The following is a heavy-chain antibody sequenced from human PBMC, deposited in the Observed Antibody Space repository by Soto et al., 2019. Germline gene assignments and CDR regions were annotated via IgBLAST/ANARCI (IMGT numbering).Heavy chain of an antibody. D-gene: IGHD3-10*01. J-gene: IGHJ4*02. CDR3: ARQSVGPYGSGSYFDY. Sequence: PSETLSLTCTVSGGSIISYYWSWILQPPGKGLEWIGYIYYSGSTNYNPSLKSRVTISVDTSKNQFSLKLSSVTAADTAVYYCARQSVGPYGSGSYFDYWGQGTLVTVS. V-gene: IGHV4-59*08. CDR1: GGSIISYY. CDR2: IYYSGST.